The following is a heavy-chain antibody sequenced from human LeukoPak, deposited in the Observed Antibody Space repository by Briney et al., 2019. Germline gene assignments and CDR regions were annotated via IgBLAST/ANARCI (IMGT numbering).Heavy chain of an antibody. CDR2: IIPILGIA. D-gene: IGHD6-13*01. CDR1: GGTFSSYA. V-gene: IGHV1-69*04. CDR3: ARDPSTARGSWYSGFDY. J-gene: IGHJ4*02. Sequence: ASVKVSCKASGGTFSSYAISWVRQAPGQGLEWMGRIIPILGIANYAQKFQGRVTITADKSTSTAYMELSSLRSEDTAVDYCARDPSTARGSWYSGFDYWGQGTLVTVS.